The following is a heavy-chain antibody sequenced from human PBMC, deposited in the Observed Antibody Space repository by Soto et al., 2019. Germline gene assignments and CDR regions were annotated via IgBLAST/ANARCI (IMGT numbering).Heavy chain of an antibody. Sequence: GESLKISCKGSGYSFTSYWISWVRQMPGKGLEWMGRIDPSDSYTNYSPSFHGHVTISADKSISTASLQWNSLKASDSAIYYCARQAKYDILTGYFPFDDWGQGTLVTVSS. J-gene: IGHJ4*02. D-gene: IGHD3-9*01. CDR2: IDPSDSYT. CDR3: ARQAKYDILTGYFPFDD. V-gene: IGHV5-10-1*01. CDR1: GYSFTSYW.